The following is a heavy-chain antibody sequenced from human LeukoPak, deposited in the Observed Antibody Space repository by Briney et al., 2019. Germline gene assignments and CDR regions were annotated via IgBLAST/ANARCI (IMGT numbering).Heavy chain of an antibody. CDR2: ISWNSGSI. CDR1: GFTFDDYS. Sequence: GRSLRLSCAASGFTFDDYSMHWVRQAPGKGLEWVSGISWNSGSIGYADSVKGRFTISRDNAKNSLYLQMNSLRAEDMALYYCAKDIWARGWLLPGFDYWGQGTLVTVSS. V-gene: IGHV3-9*03. J-gene: IGHJ4*02. D-gene: IGHD5-24*01. CDR3: AKDIWARGWLLPGFDY.